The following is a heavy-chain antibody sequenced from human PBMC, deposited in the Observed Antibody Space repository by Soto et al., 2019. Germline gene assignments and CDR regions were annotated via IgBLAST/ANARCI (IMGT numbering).Heavy chain of an antibody. Sequence: ASVKVSCKASGYTFTSYAMHWVRQAPGQRLEWMGWINAGNGNTKYSQKFQGRVTITRDTSKNQFSLKLSSVTAADTAVYYCATNRNDFWSGYARRYFDYWGQGTLVTVSS. D-gene: IGHD3-3*01. CDR3: ATNRNDFWSGYARRYFDY. CDR2: INAGNGNT. V-gene: IGHV1-3*01. J-gene: IGHJ4*02. CDR1: GYTFTSYA.